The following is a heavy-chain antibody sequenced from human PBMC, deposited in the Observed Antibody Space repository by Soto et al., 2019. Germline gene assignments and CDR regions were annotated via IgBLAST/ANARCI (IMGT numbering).Heavy chain of an antibody. CDR2: FYYSGNT. J-gene: IGHJ4*02. CDR1: GGSISSSNYC. V-gene: IGHV4-39*01. D-gene: IGHD6-19*01. CDR3: ARHPVYSTGWQIDY. Sequence: PSETLSLTCTVSGGSISSSNYCWGWIRQPPGKGLEWIGRFYYSGNTYYNPSLQSRLTISADTFKNQVSLKLYSVTAADTAVYYCARHPVYSTGWQIDYWGQGTLVTVSS.